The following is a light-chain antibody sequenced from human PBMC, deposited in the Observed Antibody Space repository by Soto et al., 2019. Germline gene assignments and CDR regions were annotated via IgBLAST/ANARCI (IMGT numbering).Light chain of an antibody. J-gene: IGKJ1*01. CDR2: AAS. V-gene: IGKV1-39*01. Sequence: DIQMTQSPSSLSASVGDRVNITCRASQSSSSSLNWYQQKPGKAPKLLIYAASSLPSGVPARFSGSGSGTDFTLTISSLQPEDFATYYCQQSYSTPWTFGQGTKVEIK. CDR1: QSSSSS. CDR3: QQSYSTPWT.